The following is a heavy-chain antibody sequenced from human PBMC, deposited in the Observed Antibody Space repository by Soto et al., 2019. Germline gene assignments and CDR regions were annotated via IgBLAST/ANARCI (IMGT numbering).Heavy chain of an antibody. CDR2: INHSGST. V-gene: IGHV4-34*01. CDR3: ARRMAARNLRFFDY. D-gene: IGHD6-6*01. J-gene: IGHJ4*02. CDR1: GGSFIGYY. Sequence: SETLSLTCAVYGGSFIGYYWSWIRQPPGKGLEWIGEINHSGSTNYNPSLKSRVTISVDTSKNQFSLKLSSVTAADTAVYYCARRMAARNLRFFDYWGQGTLVTVSS.